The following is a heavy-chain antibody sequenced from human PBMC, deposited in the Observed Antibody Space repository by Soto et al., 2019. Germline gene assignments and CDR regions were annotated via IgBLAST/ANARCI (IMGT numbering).Heavy chain of an antibody. D-gene: IGHD3-10*01. CDR1: GFTFSSNA. Sequence: XGSLRLSCAASGFTFSSNAMSWVRQAPGRGLEWVSVITNTGGDTLYADSVKGRFTISRDNFKNTLYLQINSLRAEDTAIYYCARASGESYPGSRVFDSWGQGTRATVSS. J-gene: IGHJ4*02. CDR2: ITNTGGDT. V-gene: IGHV3-23*01. CDR3: ARASGESYPGSRVFDS.